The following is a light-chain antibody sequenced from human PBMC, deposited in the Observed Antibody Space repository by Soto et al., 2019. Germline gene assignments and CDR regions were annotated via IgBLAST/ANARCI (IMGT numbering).Light chain of an antibody. V-gene: IGKV1-39*01. CDR3: QQSYSTPPT. CDR2: AAS. J-gene: IGKJ1*01. Sequence: DIQMTQSPSSLSASVGARVTITCRASQSNNSYVNWYQQKSGKAPKLLIYAASSLQSGVLSWFSGSGSGTDFTLTFSSLQPEDFATYYCQQSYSTPPTFGQGTKVDIK. CDR1: QSNNSY.